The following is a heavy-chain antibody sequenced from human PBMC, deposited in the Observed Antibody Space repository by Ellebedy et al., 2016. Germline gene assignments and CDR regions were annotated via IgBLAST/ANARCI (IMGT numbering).Heavy chain of an antibody. J-gene: IGHJ5*02. CDR1: GFTFSSYW. CDR3: ARGVGSGWFDP. Sequence: GESLKISCAASGFTFSSYWIHWVRQAPGRGLVWISRINSDGSSTSYADSVKDRFTISRDNAKNTLYLQMNSLRAEDTAVYYCARGVGSGWFDPWGQGTLVTVSS. D-gene: IGHD2-15*01. V-gene: IGHV3-74*01. CDR2: INSDGSST.